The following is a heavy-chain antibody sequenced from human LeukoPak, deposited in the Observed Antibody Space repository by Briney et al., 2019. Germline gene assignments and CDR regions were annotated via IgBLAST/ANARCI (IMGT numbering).Heavy chain of an antibody. J-gene: IGHJ5*02. D-gene: IGHD2/OR15-2a*01. Sequence: WVRQAPGKGLEWIGSIYYSGSTYYNPSLKSRVTISVDTSKNQFSLKLSSVTAADTAVYYCARVYFWFDPWGQGTLVTVSS. CDR3: ARVYFWFDP. CDR2: IYYSGST. V-gene: IGHV4-39*07.